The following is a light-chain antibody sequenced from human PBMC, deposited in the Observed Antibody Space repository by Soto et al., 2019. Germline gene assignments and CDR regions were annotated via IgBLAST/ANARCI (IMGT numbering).Light chain of an antibody. V-gene: IGLV3-25*03. J-gene: IGLJ7*01. Sequence: SYDLTQPPSVSVSPGQTARITCSGDALPKQYAYWYQQKPGQAPVLVIYKDSERPSGIPERFSGSSSGTTVTLTISGVQAEDEADYYCQSADSSGTDAVFGGGTQLTVL. CDR3: QSADSSGTDAV. CDR1: ALPKQY. CDR2: KDS.